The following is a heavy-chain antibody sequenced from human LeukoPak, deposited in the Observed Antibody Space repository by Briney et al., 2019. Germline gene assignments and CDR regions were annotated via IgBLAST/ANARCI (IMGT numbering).Heavy chain of an antibody. CDR1: GGSISSYY. CDR3: ARQSISGSSLSYFDY. J-gene: IGHJ4*02. Sequence: SETLSLTCTVSGGSISSYYWSWIRQPPGKGLEWIGNIYDSGSTNYNPSLKSRVTISVDTSKNQCSLKLSSVTAADTAVYYCARQSISGSSLSYFDYWGQGTPVNVSS. V-gene: IGHV4-59*01. CDR2: IYDSGST. D-gene: IGHD3-22*01.